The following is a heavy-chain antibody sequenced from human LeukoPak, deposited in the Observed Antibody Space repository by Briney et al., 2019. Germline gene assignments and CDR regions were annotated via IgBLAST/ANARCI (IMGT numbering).Heavy chain of an antibody. CDR2: IRSKAYGGTT. CDR3: TRDSLSSNYVGSYYYYYYGMDV. V-gene: IGHV3-49*04. J-gene: IGHJ6*02. D-gene: IGHD4-11*01. Sequence: GGSLRLSCTASGFTFGDYAMSWVRQAPGKGLEWVGFIRSKAYGGTTEYAASVKGRFTISRDDSKSIAYLQMNSLKTEDTAVYYCTRDSLSSNYVGSYYYYYYGMDVWGQGTTVTVSS. CDR1: GFTFGDYA.